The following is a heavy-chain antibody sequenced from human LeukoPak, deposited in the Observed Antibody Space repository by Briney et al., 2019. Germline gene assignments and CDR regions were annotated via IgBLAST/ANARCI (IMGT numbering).Heavy chain of an antibody. CDR1: GFTFSTYS. CDR3: ARVPYSSGTYDY. V-gene: IGHV3-48*02. Sequence: GGSLRLSCAASGFTFSTYSMNWVRQAPGKGLEWVSYISSSSTTIYYADSVKGRFTISRDNAKNSLHLQMNSLRDGDTAVYYCARVPYSSGTYDYWGQGTLVTVSS. CDR2: ISSSSTTI. J-gene: IGHJ4*02. D-gene: IGHD6-19*01.